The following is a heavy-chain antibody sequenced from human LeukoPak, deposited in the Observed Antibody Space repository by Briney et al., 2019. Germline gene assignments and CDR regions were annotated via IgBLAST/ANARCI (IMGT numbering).Heavy chain of an antibody. V-gene: IGHV4-39*06. Sequence: SETLSLTCTVSGGSISSSSYYWGWIRQPPGKGLEWIGSIYYSGSTYYNPSLKSRVTISVDRSKNQFPLKLSSVTAADTAVYYCARGRGRYCSSTSCPGGVQLGAFDIWGQGTMVTVSS. D-gene: IGHD2-2*01. CDR3: ARGRGRYCSSTSCPGGVQLGAFDI. J-gene: IGHJ3*02. CDR1: GGSISSSSYY. CDR2: IYYSGST.